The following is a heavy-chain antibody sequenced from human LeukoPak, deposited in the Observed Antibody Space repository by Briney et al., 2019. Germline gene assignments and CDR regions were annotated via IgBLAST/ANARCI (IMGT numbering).Heavy chain of an antibody. CDR3: ARRGSIAARSYYYYMDV. CDR1: GGSISRYY. Sequence: SSETLSLTCTVSGGSISRYYWSWIRQPPGTGLEWIGDIYTSVSSNYNPSLKSRVTISLDTSKNQFSLKLSSETAADTAVYYCARRGSIAARSYYYYMDVWGKGTTVTVSS. J-gene: IGHJ6*03. CDR2: IYTSVSS. V-gene: IGHV4-4*09. D-gene: IGHD6-6*01.